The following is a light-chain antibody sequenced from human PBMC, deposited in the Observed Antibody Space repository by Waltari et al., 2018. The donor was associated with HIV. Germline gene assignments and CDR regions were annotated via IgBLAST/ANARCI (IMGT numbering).Light chain of an antibody. Sequence: QSALTQPASVSGSPGQSITISCTGASNDIFNYNYVSWYQQHPAKAPKLIIYDVTSRPSGVSKRFSASKSGNTASLTISGLQADDEADYYCSSYTNNNTLIFGGGTKLTVL. CDR3: SSYTNNNTLI. V-gene: IGLV2-14*03. J-gene: IGLJ2*01. CDR2: DVT. CDR1: SNDIFNYNY.